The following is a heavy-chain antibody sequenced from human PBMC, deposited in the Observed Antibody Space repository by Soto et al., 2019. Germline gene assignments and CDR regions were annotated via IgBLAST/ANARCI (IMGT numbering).Heavy chain of an antibody. J-gene: IGHJ5*02. CDR1: GYTFTSYA. CDR3: ARDGHGLWFGELLSWFDP. Sequence: QVQLVQSGAEVKKPGASVKVSCKASGYTFTSYAMHWVRQAPGQRLEWMGWINAGNGNTKYSQKFQGSVTITRDTAASTANMELSSLRSEDTAVYYCARDGHGLWFGELLSWFDPWGQGTLVTVSS. D-gene: IGHD3-10*01. V-gene: IGHV1-3*01. CDR2: INAGNGNT.